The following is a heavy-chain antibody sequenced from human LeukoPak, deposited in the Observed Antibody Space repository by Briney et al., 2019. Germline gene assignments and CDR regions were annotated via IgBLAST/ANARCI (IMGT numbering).Heavy chain of an antibody. CDR1: SGSISSSNYY. CDR3: ARTTEGYCRGGSCYYYYYYMDV. V-gene: IGHV4-61*01. Sequence: PSQTLSLTCTVSSGSISSSNYYWSWIRQPPGKGLEWIGYIYYSGSTNYNPSLKSRVTISVDTSKNQFSLRLSSVTAADTAVYYCARTTEGYCRGGSCYYYYYYMDVWGKGTTVTVSS. D-gene: IGHD2-15*01. CDR2: IYYSGST. J-gene: IGHJ6*03.